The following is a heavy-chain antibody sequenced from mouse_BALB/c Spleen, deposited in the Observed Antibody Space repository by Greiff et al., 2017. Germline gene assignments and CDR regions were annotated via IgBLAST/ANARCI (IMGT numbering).Heavy chain of an antibody. J-gene: IGHJ3*01. Sequence: EVMLVESGGGLVQPKGSLKLSCAASGFTFNTYAMNWVRQAPGKGLEWVARIRSKSNNYATYYADSVKDRFTISRDDSQSMLYLQMNNLKTEDTAMYYCVRRDGKGPWFAYWGQGTLVTVSA. CDR2: IRSKSNNYAT. V-gene: IGHV10-1*02. CDR3: VRRDGKGPWFAY. D-gene: IGHD2-1*01. CDR1: GFTFNTYA.